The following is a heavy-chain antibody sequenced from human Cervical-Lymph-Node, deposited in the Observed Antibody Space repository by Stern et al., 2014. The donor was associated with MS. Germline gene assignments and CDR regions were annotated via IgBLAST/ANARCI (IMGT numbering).Heavy chain of an antibody. CDR3: AHRTAEPFDY. D-gene: IGHD1-14*01. V-gene: IGHV2-5*02. Sequence: QITLKESGPALVKPTQTLTLTCTFSGFSLSTSGLGVGWIRQPPGEALEWLAYIYWDDQKRYSPSLKSRLTITKDTSKNQVVLTLTNVDPVDTATYYCAHRTAEPFDYWGLGTLVTVSS. CDR1: GFSLSTSGLG. CDR2: IYWDDQK. J-gene: IGHJ4*02.